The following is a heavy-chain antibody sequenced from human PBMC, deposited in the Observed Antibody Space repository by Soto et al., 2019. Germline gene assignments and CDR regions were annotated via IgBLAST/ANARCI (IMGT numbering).Heavy chain of an antibody. CDR2: ISGNGANT. D-gene: IGHD3-9*01. CDR1: GFTFINYA. CDR3: AKDYGSSRYFFDY. V-gene: IGHV3-23*01. Sequence: GVLRLSCAASGFTFINYAMTWVRQAPGEWLEWVSTISGNGANTHYADSVKGRFSISRDNSKNTLYIQMNSLRAGDTAVYYFAKDYGSSRYFFDYWGQGALVTVSS. J-gene: IGHJ4*02.